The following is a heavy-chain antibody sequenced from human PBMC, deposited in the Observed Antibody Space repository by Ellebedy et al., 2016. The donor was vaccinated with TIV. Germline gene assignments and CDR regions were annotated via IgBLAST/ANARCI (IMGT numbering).Heavy chain of an antibody. CDR2: MFHSGST. CDR1: GYSISSGYY. D-gene: IGHD1-26*01. V-gene: IGHV4-38-2*02. CDR3: ARGRGGSYSIPFDL. J-gene: IGHJ4*02. Sequence: SETLSLTXNVSGYSISSGYYWGWIRQPPGKGLEWIGSMFHSGSTYYNPSLRSRVTISTDASKNQFSLKLSFVTAADTAMYFCARGRGGSYSIPFDLWGQGILVTVSS.